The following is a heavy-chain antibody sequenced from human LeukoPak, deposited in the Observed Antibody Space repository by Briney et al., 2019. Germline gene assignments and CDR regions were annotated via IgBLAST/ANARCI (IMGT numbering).Heavy chain of an antibody. Sequence: QPGGSLRLSCAASGFTFSSYAMSWVRQPPGKGLEWVAVVWSGGNNKYYSDSVKGRFTISRDNSKNTLYLQMNSLRAEDTAVYYCAKDGQVGAIGYFDYRGQGTLVTVSS. CDR1: GFTFSSYA. D-gene: IGHD1-26*01. CDR2: VWSGGNNK. J-gene: IGHJ4*02. CDR3: AKDGQVGAIGYFDY. V-gene: IGHV3-33*06.